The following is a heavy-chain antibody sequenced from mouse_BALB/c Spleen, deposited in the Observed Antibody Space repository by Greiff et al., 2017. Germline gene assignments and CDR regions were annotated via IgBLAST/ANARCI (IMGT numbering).Heavy chain of an antibody. J-gene: IGHJ4*01. V-gene: IGHV1S126*01. D-gene: IGHD3-1*01. CDR3: AREEQLGLLYAMDY. CDR2: IDPSDSET. Sequence: QVQLKESGPQLVRPGASVKISCKASGYSFTSYWMHWVKQRPGQGLEWIGMIDPSDSETRLNQKFKDKATLTVDKSSSTAYMQLSSPTSEDSAVYYCAREEQLGLLYAMDYWGQGTSVTVSS. CDR1: GYSFTSYW.